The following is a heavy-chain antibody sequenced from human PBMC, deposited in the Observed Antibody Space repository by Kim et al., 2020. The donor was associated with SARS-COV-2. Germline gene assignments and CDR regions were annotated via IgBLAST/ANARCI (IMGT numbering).Heavy chain of an antibody. J-gene: IGHJ6*02. CDR2: ISGVGVNK. D-gene: IGHD3-22*01. V-gene: IGHV3-23*01. CDR3: AKMVVMDGYNYFYYYGMDV. CDR1: GFTFDTYA. Sequence: GGSLRLSCVGSGFTFDTYAMSWVRQAPGKWLAWVSVISGVGVNKFYADSVRGRFTISRDNYKNIVYLQMNSLTDEDTALYYCAKMVVMDGYNYFYYYGMDVWGQGTTVTVSS.